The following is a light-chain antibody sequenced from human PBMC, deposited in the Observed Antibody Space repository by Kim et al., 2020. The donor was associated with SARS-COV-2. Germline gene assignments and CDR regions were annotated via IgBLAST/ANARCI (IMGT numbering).Light chain of an antibody. CDR3: MQGSFWPLWT. J-gene: IGKJ1*01. Sequence: DVVMTQSPLSLSVTXGQPASISCRSSQGLVHKDGNIYLNWFQQRPGQSPRRLIYKVSKRDSGVPDRFSGSGSGTDFTLTISRVEAEDVGVYYCMQGSFWPLWTFGQGTKVEIK. CDR2: KVS. V-gene: IGKV2-30*02. CDR1: QGLVHKDGNIY.